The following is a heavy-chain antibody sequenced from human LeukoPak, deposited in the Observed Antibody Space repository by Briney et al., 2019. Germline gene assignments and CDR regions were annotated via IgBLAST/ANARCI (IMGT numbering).Heavy chain of an antibody. D-gene: IGHD1-1*01. CDR3: AKDPPTTETTFDN. J-gene: IGHJ4*02. Sequence: PGGSLRLSCAASGFTFSSYAMSWVRQAPGKGLEWVSSIGGGGVDTYYADSVKGRFTISRDNSKNTLYLQMNSLRVADTAVSYFAKDPPTTETTFDNWGRETLVTVSS. CDR1: GFTFSSYA. CDR2: IGGGGVDT. V-gene: IGHV3-23*01.